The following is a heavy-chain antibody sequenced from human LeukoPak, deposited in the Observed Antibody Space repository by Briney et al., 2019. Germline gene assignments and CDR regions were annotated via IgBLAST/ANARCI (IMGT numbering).Heavy chain of an antibody. CDR2: INQDGTDK. J-gene: IGHJ4*02. D-gene: IGHD2-21*01. CDR1: AFTFSSYS. V-gene: IGHV3-7*03. CDR3: AKAPVTSCRGAYCYPFDS. Sequence: GGSLRLSCAASAFTFSSYSMTWVRQAPGKGLEWVANINQDGTDKYYVDSVKGRFTISRDNAKNSLYLQMNSLRAEDAAVYFCAKAPVTSCRGAYCYPFDSWGQGTLVTVSS.